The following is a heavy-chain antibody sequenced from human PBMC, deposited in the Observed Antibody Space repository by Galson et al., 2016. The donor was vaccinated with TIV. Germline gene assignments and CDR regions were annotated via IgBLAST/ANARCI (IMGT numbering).Heavy chain of an antibody. Sequence: SVKVSCKASGYTFTSTGISWVRQAPGQGLEWMAWISVYNGNTNYAQSLQGRVTLTTDTSTSTAYMELRSLRSDDTAVYYCARDTPSLLAAATMDYWGQGTLVTVSS. V-gene: IGHV1-18*04. D-gene: IGHD6-25*01. CDR1: GYTFTSTG. CDR3: ARDTPSLLAAATMDY. J-gene: IGHJ4*02. CDR2: ISVYNGNT.